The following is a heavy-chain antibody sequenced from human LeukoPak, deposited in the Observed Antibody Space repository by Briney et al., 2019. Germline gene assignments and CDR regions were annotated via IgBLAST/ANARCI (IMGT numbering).Heavy chain of an antibody. Sequence: PGGSLRLSCAASGFIFSTYAMHWVRQAPGKGLEWVAIVSYNGNNKYYADSVKGRFTISRDNSENTLYLQMNSLRTEDTAVYHCARDGISYGSGSYLDNWGQGVLVTVSS. V-gene: IGHV3-30-3*01. CDR3: ARDGISYGSGSYLDN. J-gene: IGHJ4*02. D-gene: IGHD3-10*01. CDR1: GFIFSTYA. CDR2: VSYNGNNK.